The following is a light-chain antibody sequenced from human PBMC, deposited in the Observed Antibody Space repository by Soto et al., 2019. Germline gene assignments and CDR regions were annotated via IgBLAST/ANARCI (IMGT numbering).Light chain of an antibody. V-gene: IGKV3-15*01. CDR1: QSVGSN. CDR2: GAS. CDR3: HQYNNWPPYT. J-gene: IGKJ2*01. Sequence: EIVMTQSPATLSVSPGERATLSCRASQSVGSNLAWYQQKPGQAPRLLIYGASTRATGIPVRFSGSGSGTQFTFTISSLQSEDFAVYYCHQYNNWPPYTFGQGTKLEIK.